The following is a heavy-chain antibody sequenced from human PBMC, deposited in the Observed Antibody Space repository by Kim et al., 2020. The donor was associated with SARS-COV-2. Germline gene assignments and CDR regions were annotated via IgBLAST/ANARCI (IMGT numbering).Heavy chain of an antibody. J-gene: IGHJ4*02. CDR3: ARGVVGATRAFDY. CDR1: GGSFSGYY. V-gene: IGHV4-34*01. CDR2: INHSGST. Sequence: SETLSLTCAVYGGSFSGYYWSWIRQPPGKGLEWIGEINHSGSTNYNPSLKSRVTISVDTSKNQFSLKLSSVTAADTAVYYCARGVVGATRAFDYWGQGT. D-gene: IGHD1-26*01.